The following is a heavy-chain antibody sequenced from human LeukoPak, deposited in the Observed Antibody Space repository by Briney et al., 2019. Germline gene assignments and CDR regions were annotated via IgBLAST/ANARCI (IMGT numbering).Heavy chain of an antibody. CDR3: ANSLLWFGELLRHAFDI. CDR1: GFTFSSYA. D-gene: IGHD3-10*01. Sequence: PGGSLRLSCAASGFTFSSYAMSWVRQAPGKGLEWVSAISGSGGSTYYADSVKGRFTISRDNSKNTLYLQMNSLRAKDTAVYYCANSLLWFGELLRHAFDIWGQGTMVTVSS. V-gene: IGHV3-23*01. CDR2: ISGSGGST. J-gene: IGHJ3*02.